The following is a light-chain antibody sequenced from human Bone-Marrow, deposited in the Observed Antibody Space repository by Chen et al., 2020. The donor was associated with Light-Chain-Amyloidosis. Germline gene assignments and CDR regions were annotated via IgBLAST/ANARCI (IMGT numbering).Light chain of an antibody. V-gene: IGLV3-25*03. CDR1: DLPTKY. Sequence: SYELTQPPSVSVSTGQTARITCSGDDLPTKYAYWYQQKPGQAPVLVIHRDTERPSGISERFSGSSSGTTATLTISGVQAEDEADYHCQSAESSGTYEVLFGGGTKLTVL. J-gene: IGLJ2*01. CDR3: QSAESSGTYEVL. CDR2: RDT.